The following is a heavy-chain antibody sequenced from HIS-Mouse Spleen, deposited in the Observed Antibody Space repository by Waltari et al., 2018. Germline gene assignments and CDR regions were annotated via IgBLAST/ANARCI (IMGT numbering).Heavy chain of an antibody. J-gene: IGHJ3*02. Sequence: GFTFSSYAMHWVRQAPGKGLEWVAVISYDGSNKYYADSVKGRFTISRDNSKNTLYLQMNSLRAEDTAVYYCARDMTSGNPGAFDIWGQGTMVTVSS. D-gene: IGHD3-3*01. CDR2: ISYDGSNK. V-gene: IGHV3-30*04. CDR1: GFTFSSYA. CDR3: ARDMTSGNPGAFDI.